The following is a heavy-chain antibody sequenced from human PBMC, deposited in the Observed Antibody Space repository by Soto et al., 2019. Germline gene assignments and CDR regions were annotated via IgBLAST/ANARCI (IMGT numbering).Heavy chain of an antibody. CDR2: IIPIFGTA. CDR1: GGTFSSYA. V-gene: IGHV1-69*06. CDR3: ARDRRGWELRAGPFDY. D-gene: IGHD1-26*01. Sequence: QVQLVQSGAEVKKPGSSVKVSCKASGGTFSSYAISWVRQAPGQGLEWMGGIIPIFGTANYAQKFQGRVTITADKSTGTAYMELSSLRSEDTAVYYCARDRRGWELRAGPFDYWGQGTLVTVSS. J-gene: IGHJ4*02.